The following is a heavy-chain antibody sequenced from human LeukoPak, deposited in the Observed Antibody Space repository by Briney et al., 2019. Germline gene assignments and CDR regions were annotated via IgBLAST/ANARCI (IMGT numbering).Heavy chain of an antibody. CDR3: ARERSYYDFWSGLDP. D-gene: IGHD3-3*01. CDR2: ISYDGSNK. V-gene: IGHV3-30-3*01. Sequence: PGRSLRLSCAASGFTFSSYAMHWVRQAPGKGLEWVAVISYDGSNKYYADSVKGRFTISRDNSKNTLYLQMNSLRAEDTAVYYCARERSYYDFWSGLDPWGQGTLVTVSS. J-gene: IGHJ5*02. CDR1: GFTFSSYA.